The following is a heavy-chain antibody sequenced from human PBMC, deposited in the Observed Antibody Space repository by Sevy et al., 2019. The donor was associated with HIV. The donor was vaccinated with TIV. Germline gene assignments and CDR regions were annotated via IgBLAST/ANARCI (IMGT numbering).Heavy chain of an antibody. J-gene: IGHJ6*02. CDR1: GFTFSNAW. CDR3: TTGTGDYYYYGMDV. CDR2: IKSKTDGGTT. V-gene: IGHV3-15*01. Sequence: GGSLRLSCAASGFTFSNAWMIWVRQAPGKGLEWVGRIKSKTDGGTTDYAAPVKGRFTISRDDSKNTLYLQMNSLKTEDTAVYYCTTGTGDYYYYGMDVWGQGTTVTVSS. D-gene: IGHD3-10*01.